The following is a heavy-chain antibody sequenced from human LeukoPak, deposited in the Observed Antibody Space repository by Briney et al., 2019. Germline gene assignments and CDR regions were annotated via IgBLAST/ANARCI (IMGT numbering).Heavy chain of an antibody. V-gene: IGHV3-23*01. CDR2: ISGSGGST. D-gene: IGHD2-2*01. CDR3: ANSMYCSSTSCYPYFDY. J-gene: IGHJ4*02. Sequence: PGGSLRLSCAASGFTFSSYAMSWVRQAPGKGLEWVSAISGSGGSTYYADSVKGRFTISRDNSKNTLYLQMNSLRAEDTAVYYCANSMYCSSTSCYPYFDYWGQGTLVTVSS. CDR1: GFTFSSYA.